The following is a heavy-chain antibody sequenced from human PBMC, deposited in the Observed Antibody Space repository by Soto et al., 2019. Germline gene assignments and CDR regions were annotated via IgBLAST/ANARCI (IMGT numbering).Heavy chain of an antibody. CDR3: ARDKNGGYYP. J-gene: IGHJ5*02. V-gene: IGHV3-21*01. D-gene: IGHD3-22*01. Sequence: EVQLVESGGGLVKPGGSLRLSRASSGFTLSSYNMNWVRQAPGKGLEWVSSMSSTDIYYADSVKGRFTIPRDNAKNSLYLQMNSLSAEDTAVYYCARDKNGGYYPWGQGTLGTVSS. CDR2: MSSTDI. CDR1: GFTLSSYN.